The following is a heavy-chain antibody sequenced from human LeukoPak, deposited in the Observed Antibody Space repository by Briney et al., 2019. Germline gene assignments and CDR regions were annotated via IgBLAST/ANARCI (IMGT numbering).Heavy chain of an antibody. Sequence: PSENLSPTCAVYGGSFSGYYWSWIRQPPGKGLEWIGEINHSGSTNYNPSLKSRVTISVDTSKNQFSLKLSSVTATDTAVYYCARDPYYYDSSGYYYDYWGQGTLVTVSS. CDR1: GGSFSGYY. J-gene: IGHJ4*02. V-gene: IGHV4-34*01. CDR2: INHSGST. D-gene: IGHD3-22*01. CDR3: ARDPYYYDSSGYYYDY.